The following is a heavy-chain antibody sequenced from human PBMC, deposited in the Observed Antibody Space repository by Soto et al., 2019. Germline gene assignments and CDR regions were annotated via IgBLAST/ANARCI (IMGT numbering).Heavy chain of an antibody. CDR3: AKETRDYSNYVYTFEI. D-gene: IGHD4-4*01. V-gene: IGHV3-23*01. J-gene: IGHJ3*02. Sequence: PGGSLRLSCAASGFTSSNHAMSWVRQAPGKGLEWVSGIRGGGGYTYYLDSVKGRFTISRDNSKNTLYLQMNGLRAEDTALYYCAKETRDYSNYVYTFEIWGQGTMVTVSS. CDR2: IRGGGGYT. CDR1: GFTSSNHA.